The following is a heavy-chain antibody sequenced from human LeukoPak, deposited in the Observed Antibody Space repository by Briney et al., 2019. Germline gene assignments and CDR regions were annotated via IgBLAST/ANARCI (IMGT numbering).Heavy chain of an antibody. D-gene: IGHD4-17*01. CDR3: AKEASYGDYVDY. Sequence: GRSLRPSCAASGFTFSSYGMHWVRQAPGKGLEWVAVISYDGSNKYYADSVKGRFTISRDNSKNTLYLQMNSLRAEDTAVYYCAKEASYGDYVDYWGQGTLVTVSS. V-gene: IGHV3-30*18. CDR2: ISYDGSNK. CDR1: GFTFSSYG. J-gene: IGHJ4*02.